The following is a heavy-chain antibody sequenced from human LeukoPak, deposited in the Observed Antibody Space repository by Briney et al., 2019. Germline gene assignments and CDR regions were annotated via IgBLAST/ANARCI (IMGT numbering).Heavy chain of an antibody. V-gene: IGHV3-74*01. CDR3: PPLAYISE. J-gene: IGHJ4*02. CDR1: GFTLSSQW. D-gene: IGHD6-19*01. CDR2: IKTDGSST. Sequence: GGSLRLSCAVSGFTLSSQWMHWVRQAPGKGLVWVSLIKTDGSSTNYADSVKGRFTVSRDDAKNTLYLQMSSLRAEDTAMYYCPPLAYISERGQGTLVTVSS.